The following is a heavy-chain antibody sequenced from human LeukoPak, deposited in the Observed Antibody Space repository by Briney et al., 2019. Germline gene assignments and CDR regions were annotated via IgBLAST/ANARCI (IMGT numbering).Heavy chain of an antibody. D-gene: IGHD3-10*01. V-gene: IGHV4-34*01. CDR1: GGSFSGYY. CDR3: AASGGPINWFDP. CDR2: ITHNGHT. Sequence: KPSETLSLTCAVYGGSFSGYYWGWIRQPPGKGLQWIGEITHNGHTTYNPALKSRVTISIDTSTNEFSLKVSSVTAADMAIYYCAASGGPINWFDPWGPGTLFTVSS. J-gene: IGHJ5*02.